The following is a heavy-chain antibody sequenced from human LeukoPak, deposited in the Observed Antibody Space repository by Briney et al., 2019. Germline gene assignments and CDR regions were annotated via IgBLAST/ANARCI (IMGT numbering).Heavy chain of an antibody. Sequence: HAGGSLRLSCAASGFTFSNYAMSWVRQAPGKGLEWVSSITGRGDSTYYADSVKGRFTISRDNSKNTLYLQMNSLRAEDTAVYYCAKGRAGAMAHYYYGMDVWGQGTTVTVSS. J-gene: IGHJ6*02. V-gene: IGHV3-23*01. CDR3: AKGRAGAMAHYYYGMDV. D-gene: IGHD6-13*01. CDR1: GFTFSNYA. CDR2: ITGRGDST.